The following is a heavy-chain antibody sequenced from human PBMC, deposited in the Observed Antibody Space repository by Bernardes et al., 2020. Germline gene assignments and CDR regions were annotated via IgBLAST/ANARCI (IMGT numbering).Heavy chain of an antibody. V-gene: IGHV3-53*01. CDR1: GFSVSSNS. J-gene: IGHJ4*02. CDR3: AGDYNWNSLAY. Sequence: GGSLRLSCAASGFSVSSNSMTWVRQAPGKGLEWVSIMYSAGDTHYADSVKGRFTISRDDSKDTVFLQMNSLRADDTAMYYCAGDYNWNSLAYWGQGTLVTVSS. D-gene: IGHD1-7*01. CDR2: MYSAGDT.